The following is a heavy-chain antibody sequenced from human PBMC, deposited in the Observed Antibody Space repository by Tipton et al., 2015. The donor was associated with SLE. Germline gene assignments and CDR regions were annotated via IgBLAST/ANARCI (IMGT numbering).Heavy chain of an antibody. CDR2: IFITGST. V-gene: IGHV4-4*08. CDR1: NGSISTFY. D-gene: IGHD3-10*01. Sequence: TLSLTCTVSNGSISTFYWCWVRQPPGKGLEWIGYIFITGSTNYKPSLRSRVSISVDKSKDQISLKLSSVTASDTAVYYCARVAVRGVMSHFYYIMDVWGKGTTVTVSS. J-gene: IGHJ6*03. CDR3: ARVAVRGVMSHFYYIMDV.